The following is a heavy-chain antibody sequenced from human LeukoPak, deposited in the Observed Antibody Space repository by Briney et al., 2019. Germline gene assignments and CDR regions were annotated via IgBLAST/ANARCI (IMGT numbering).Heavy chain of an antibody. D-gene: IGHD2-2*01. CDR2: MSPNSGNT. V-gene: IGHV1-8*01. J-gene: IGHJ4*02. CDR1: GYTFTSYD. Sequence: GASVKVSCKASGYTFTSYDINWVRQATGQGLEWMGWMSPNSGNTGYAQKFQGRVTMTRNTSISTAYMELSSLRSEDTAVYYCARLYCSSTSCFQFWVYWGQGTLVTVSS. CDR3: ARLYCSSTSCFQFWVY.